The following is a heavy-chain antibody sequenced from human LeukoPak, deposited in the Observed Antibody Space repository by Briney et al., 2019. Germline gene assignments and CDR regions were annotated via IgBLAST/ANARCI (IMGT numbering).Heavy chain of an antibody. D-gene: IGHD6-19*01. Sequence: SETLSLTCTVSGGSISSYYWSWIRQPPGKGLEWIGYIYYSGSTSYNPSLKSRVTISVDTSKNQFSLRLSSVTAADTAVYYCARRPGYSSGHLDYWGQGTLVTVSS. CDR3: ARRPGYSSGHLDY. CDR2: IYYSGST. CDR1: GGSISSYY. J-gene: IGHJ4*02. V-gene: IGHV4-59*08.